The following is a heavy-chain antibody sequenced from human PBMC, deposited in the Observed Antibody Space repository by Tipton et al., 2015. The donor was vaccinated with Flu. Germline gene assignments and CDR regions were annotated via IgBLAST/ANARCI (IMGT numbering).Heavy chain of an antibody. D-gene: IGHD3-22*01. Sequence: TLSLTCTVSGGSISSYYWSWIRQPPGKGLEWIGYIYYSGSTNYNPSLKSRVTISVDTSKNQFSLKLSSVTAADTAVYYCARGAYYYDSSGYVDYFDYWGQGTLVTVSS. CDR1: GGSISSYY. J-gene: IGHJ4*02. V-gene: IGHV4-59*08. CDR3: ARGAYYYDSSGYVDYFDY. CDR2: IYYSGST.